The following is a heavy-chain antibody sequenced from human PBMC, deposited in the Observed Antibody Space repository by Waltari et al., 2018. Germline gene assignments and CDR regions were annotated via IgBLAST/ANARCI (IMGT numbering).Heavy chain of an antibody. Sequence: QVHLQESGPGLVKPSETLSLTCTVSRGSIIGFYWSWIRQPPGKGLEWIGSILYSGTTVYSPSLESRVTMSVDMSKNQFSLELGSVTAADTAVYHCARYHCTSGVCQHFDYWGQGILVTVSS. CDR3: ARYHCTSGVCQHFDY. CDR2: ILYSGTT. D-gene: IGHD2-8*01. J-gene: IGHJ4*02. CDR1: RGSIIGFY. V-gene: IGHV4-59*01.